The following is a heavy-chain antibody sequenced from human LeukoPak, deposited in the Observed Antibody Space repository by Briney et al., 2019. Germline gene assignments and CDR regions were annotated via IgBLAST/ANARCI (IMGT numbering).Heavy chain of an antibody. Sequence: KPGGSLRLSCAASGFTFSSYTMNWVRQAPGKGLEWVSSISSSSHIYYADSVKGRFTISRDNAKNSLYLQMNSLRAEDTAVYYCARVVPGTGFFYWGQGTLVTVSS. J-gene: IGHJ4*02. D-gene: IGHD2-8*02. CDR3: ARVVPGTGFFY. CDR1: GFTFSSYT. CDR2: ISSSSHI. V-gene: IGHV3-21*01.